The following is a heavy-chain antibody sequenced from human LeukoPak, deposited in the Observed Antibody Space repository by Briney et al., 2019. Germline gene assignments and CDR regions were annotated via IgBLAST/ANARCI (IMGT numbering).Heavy chain of an antibody. V-gene: IGHV4-61*02. Sequence: SETLSLTCTVSGGSISSGNYYWSWIRQPAGKGLEWIGRILTSGSSNSNPSLTSRITMSVDTSQSQFSLKLFSVTAADTAVYYCARDNARGGSFSDYLRYFQVWGQGTLVTVSS. CDR1: GGSISSGNYY. J-gene: IGHJ1*01. D-gene: IGHD5/OR15-5a*01. CDR2: ILTSGSS. CDR3: ARDNARGGSFSDYLRYFQV.